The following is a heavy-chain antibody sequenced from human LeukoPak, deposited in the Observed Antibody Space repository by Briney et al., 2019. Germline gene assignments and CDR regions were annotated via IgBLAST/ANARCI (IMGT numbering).Heavy chain of an antibody. CDR1: GFTFSDYS. V-gene: IGHV3-11*04. D-gene: IGHD1-14*01. CDR2: IRSSGNTI. J-gene: IGHJ4*02. CDR3: VRTAHFDY. Sequence: GGSLRLSCAASGFTFSDYSMSWIRQAPGKGLEWVSYIRSSGNTIYYADSVKGRFTISRDNAKNSLYLQMNSLRAEDTAVYYCVRTAHFDYWGQGTLVTVSS.